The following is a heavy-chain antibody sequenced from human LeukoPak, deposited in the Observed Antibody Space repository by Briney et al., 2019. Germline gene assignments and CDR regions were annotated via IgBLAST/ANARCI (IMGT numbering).Heavy chain of an antibody. CDR2: IYHSGLS. V-gene: IGHV4-4*02. Sequence: PSETLSLTCDVSGGSISSRNWWSWVRQSPGKGLEWVGEIYHSGLSNYNPSLNGRVTISVDKSKNQFSLNLTSVTAADTAVYYCARLPYSSSLNTLGFNPWGQGTLVTVSS. CDR1: GGSISSRNW. J-gene: IGHJ5*02. CDR3: ARLPYSSSLNTLGFNP. D-gene: IGHD6-13*01.